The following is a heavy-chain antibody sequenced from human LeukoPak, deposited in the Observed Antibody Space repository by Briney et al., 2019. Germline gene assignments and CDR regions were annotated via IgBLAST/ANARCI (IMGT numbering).Heavy chain of an antibody. CDR2: IYSGGST. CDR3: AKHDLSGSYFVY. Sequence: PGGSLRLSCAASGFTVSSNYMSWVRQAPGKGLEWVSVIYSGGSTYYADSVKGRFTISRDNSRNTLSLQMNSLRVEDAALYYCAKHDLSGSYFVYWGQGTLVTVSS. J-gene: IGHJ4*02. CDR1: GFTVSSNY. V-gene: IGHV3-53*01. D-gene: IGHD3-10*01.